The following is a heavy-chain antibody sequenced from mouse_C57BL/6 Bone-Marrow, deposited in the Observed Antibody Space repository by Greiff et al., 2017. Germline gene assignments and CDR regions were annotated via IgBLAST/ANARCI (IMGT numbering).Heavy chain of an antibody. CDR3: ARWGNPYWYFDV. CDR1: GYAFSSYW. J-gene: IGHJ1*03. CDR2: IYPGDGDT. V-gene: IGHV1-80*01. Sequence: QVHVKQSGAELVKPGASVKISCKASGYAFSSYWMNWVKQRPGKGLEWIGQIYPGDGDTNYNGKFKGKATLTADKSSSTAYMQLSRLTSEDSAFYFCARWGNPYWYFDVWGTGTTVTVSS. D-gene: IGHD2-1*01.